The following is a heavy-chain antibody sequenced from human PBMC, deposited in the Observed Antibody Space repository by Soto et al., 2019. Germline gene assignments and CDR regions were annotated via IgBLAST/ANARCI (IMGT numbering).Heavy chain of an antibody. CDR3: ARDLVGRESIALKKGFVI. CDR2: ISAYNGNT. J-gene: IGHJ3*02. CDR1: GYTFTGYG. Sequence: ASVKVSCKASGYTFTGYGISWVRQAPVQGLEWMGRISAYNGNTNYAQKIQGRVTMTTDTSTSTAYMELRSLRSDDTAVYYCARDLVGRESIALKKGFVIWGQGTMVTVSS. V-gene: IGHV1-18*04. D-gene: IGHD1-26*01.